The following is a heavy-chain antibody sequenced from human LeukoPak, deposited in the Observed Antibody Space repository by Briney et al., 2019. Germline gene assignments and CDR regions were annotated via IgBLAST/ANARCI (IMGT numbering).Heavy chain of an antibody. V-gene: IGHV3-53*01. CDR2: IYSGGST. J-gene: IGHJ1*01. CDR1: GFIVSSNC. CDR3: ARVITVYNDYEEVAEYFQH. Sequence: PGGSLRLSCVASGFIVSSNCMSWVRQAPGKGLEWVSFIYSGGSTYYADSVKGRFTISRDNSKNSLYLQMNSLRAEDTAVYYCARVITVYNDYEEVAEYFQHWGQGTLVIVSS. D-gene: IGHD4-17*01.